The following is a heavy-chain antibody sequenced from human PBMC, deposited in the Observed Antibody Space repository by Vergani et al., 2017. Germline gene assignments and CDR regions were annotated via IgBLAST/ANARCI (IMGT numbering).Heavy chain of an antibody. D-gene: IGHD6-19*01. CDR2: INTNTGNP. Sequence: QVQLVQSGSELKKPGASVKVSCKASGYTFTSYAMNWVRQAPGQGLEWMGWINTNTGNPTYAQGFTGRFVVSLDTSVSTAYLQISGLKAEDSAVYYCARGRQWRLTEYLYGMDVWGQGTTVTVSS. CDR1: GYTFTSYA. CDR3: ARGRQWRLTEYLYGMDV. V-gene: IGHV7-4-1*02. J-gene: IGHJ6*02.